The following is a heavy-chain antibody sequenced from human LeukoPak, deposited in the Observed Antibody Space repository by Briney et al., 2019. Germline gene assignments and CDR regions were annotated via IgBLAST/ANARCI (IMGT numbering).Heavy chain of an antibody. CDR1: GFTFSSYA. CDR2: ISGSGGST. J-gene: IGHJ1*01. V-gene: IGHV3-23*01. CDR3: PKDRRYDFWSGYQYFQH. Sequence: GRSLRLSCAASGFTFSSYAMSWVRQAPGKGLEWVSAISGSGGSTYYADSVKGRFTISRDNSKNTLYLQMNSLRAEDTAVYYCPKDRRYDFWSGYQYFQHWGQGTLVTVSS. D-gene: IGHD3-3*01.